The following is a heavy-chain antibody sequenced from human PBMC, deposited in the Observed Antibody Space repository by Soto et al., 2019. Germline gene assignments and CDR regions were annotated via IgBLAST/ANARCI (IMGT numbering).Heavy chain of an antibody. J-gene: IGHJ4*02. V-gene: IGHV1-18*01. CDR1: GYTFTSYG. D-gene: IGHD3-22*01. CDR2: ISAYNGNT. Sequence: ASVKVSCKASGYTFTSYGISWVRQAPGQGLEWMGWISAYNGNTNYAQKLQGRVTMTTDTSTSTAYMELRSLRSDDTAVYYCARGGNYDSSGYYLPVNSLEYWGQGTLVTVSS. CDR3: ARGGNYDSSGYYLPVNSLEY.